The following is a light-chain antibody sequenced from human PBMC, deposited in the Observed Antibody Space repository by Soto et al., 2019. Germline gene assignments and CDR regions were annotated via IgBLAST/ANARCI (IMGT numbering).Light chain of an antibody. CDR1: QSVRNW. V-gene: IGKV1-5*01. CDR2: DSS. J-gene: IGKJ5*01. Sequence: DIQMTQSPSTLFASVGDRVTITCRASQSVRNWLAWYQQKPGRAPQLLIYDSSTLEPGVPSRFRGSGSGTEFTLTINGLQPDDLATYYCQQYDGYSPQTFGQGTRLEIK. CDR3: QQYDGYSPQT.